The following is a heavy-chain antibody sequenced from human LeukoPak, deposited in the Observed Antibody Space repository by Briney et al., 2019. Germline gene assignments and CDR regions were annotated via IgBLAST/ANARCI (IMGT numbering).Heavy chain of an antibody. D-gene: IGHD2-2*02. CDR1: GGSISSGDYY. CDR3: ARDRDQLLYPDY. Sequence: SETLSLTCTVSGGSISSGDYYWSWIRQPPGKGLEWIGYIYYSGSTYYNPSLKSRVTISVDTSKNQFSLKLSSVTAADTAVYYCARDRDQLLYPDYWGQGTLVTVSS. V-gene: IGHV4-30-4*01. CDR2: IYYSGST. J-gene: IGHJ4*02.